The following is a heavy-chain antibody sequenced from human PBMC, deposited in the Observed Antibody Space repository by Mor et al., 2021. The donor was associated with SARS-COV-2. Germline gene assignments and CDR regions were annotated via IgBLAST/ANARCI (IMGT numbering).Heavy chain of an antibody. Sequence: KSRVTISVDTSKNQFSLKLSSVTAADTAVYYCARLIRSLYDSGGYDLDYFDYWGQGTLVTVSS. D-gene: IGHD3-22*01. V-gene: IGHV4-59*08. J-gene: IGHJ4*02. CDR3: ARLIRSLYDSGGYDLDYFDY.